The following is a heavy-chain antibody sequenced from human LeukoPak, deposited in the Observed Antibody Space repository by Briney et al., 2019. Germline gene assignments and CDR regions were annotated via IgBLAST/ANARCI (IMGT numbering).Heavy chain of an antibody. D-gene: IGHD3-10*01. V-gene: IGHV4-34*01. CDR3: ARGDDHHGSGSTHFYYYYMDV. CDR1: GGSFSGYY. Sequence: SETLSLTCAVYGGSFSGYYWSWARQPPGKGLEWIGEGNHSGRTKYNPSLKSRVTTSVDTSKNQFSLKLNSVTVADTAVYYCARGDDHHGSGSTHFYYYYMDVWGKGTPVTVSS. J-gene: IGHJ6*03. CDR2: GNHSGRT.